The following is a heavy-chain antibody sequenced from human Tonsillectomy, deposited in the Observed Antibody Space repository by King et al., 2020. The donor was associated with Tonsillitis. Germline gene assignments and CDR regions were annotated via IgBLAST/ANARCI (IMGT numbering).Heavy chain of an antibody. Sequence: TLKESGPVLVKPPETLTLTCTVSGFSLSNIRMGVSWIRQPPGKALEWLAHIFSNDQKSYSTSLKSRLTISKDTSKSQVVLTMTNMDPVDTATYYCARIRTPCGSGSYNEFDYWGQGTLVTVSS. J-gene: IGHJ4*02. CDR1: GFSLSNIRMG. V-gene: IGHV2-26*01. CDR2: IFSNDQK. CDR3: ARIRTPCGSGSYNEFDY. D-gene: IGHD3-10*01.